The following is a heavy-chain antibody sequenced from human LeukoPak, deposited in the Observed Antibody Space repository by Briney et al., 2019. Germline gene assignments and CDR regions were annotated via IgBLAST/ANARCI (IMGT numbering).Heavy chain of an antibody. CDR2: INPNSGGT. J-gene: IGHJ4*02. CDR3: AKVYVSGCRCFDY. Sequence: ASVKVSCKASGYTFTDYYMYWVRQAPGQGLEWMGWINPNSGGTNYARNFQGRITMTRDTSITTAYMELSSLRSDGTAVYYCAKVYVSGCRCFDYWGQGTLVTVSS. CDR1: GYTFTDYY. V-gene: IGHV1-2*02. D-gene: IGHD6-19*01.